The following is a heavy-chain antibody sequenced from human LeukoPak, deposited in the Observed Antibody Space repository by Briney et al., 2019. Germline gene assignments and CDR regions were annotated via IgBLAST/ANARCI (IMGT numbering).Heavy chain of an antibody. CDR1: GYTFTSYD. CDR2: MNPNSGNT. V-gene: IGHV1-8*01. CDR3: AREGGRDSSGYYYHFDY. D-gene: IGHD3-22*01. J-gene: IGHJ4*02. Sequence: GASVKVSCKASGYTFTSYDIHWVRQATGQGLEWMGWMNPNSGNTGYAQKFQGRVTMTRNTSISTAYMELSSLRSEDTAVYYWAREGGRDSSGYYYHFDYWGQGTLVTVSS.